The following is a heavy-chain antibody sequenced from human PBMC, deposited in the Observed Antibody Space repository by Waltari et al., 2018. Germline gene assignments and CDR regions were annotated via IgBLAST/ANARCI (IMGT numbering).Heavy chain of an antibody. J-gene: IGHJ4*02. D-gene: IGHD1-1*01. Sequence: LLESGGGVVQPGGSLRLSCAASGFTFSNYDMHWVRQAPGKGLEWVAFVRYDGGNSYNIDSVKVRFTVSRDNSKNTLYVQMNSLRPEDTAIYYCARGGMGYYYSDYWGQGTLVLVSS. V-gene: IGHV3-30*02. CDR2: VRYDGGNS. CDR3: ARGGMGYYYSDY. CDR1: GFTFSNYD.